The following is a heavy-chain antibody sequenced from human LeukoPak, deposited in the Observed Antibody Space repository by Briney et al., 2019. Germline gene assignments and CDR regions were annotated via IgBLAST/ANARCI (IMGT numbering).Heavy chain of an antibody. Sequence: SETLSLTCAVYGGSFSGYYWSWIRQPPGKGLEWIGSIYHSGSTYYNPSLESRVTISLDTSKNQFSLKVRSVTAADTAVYFCARVRAVAGTPFDYWGQGTLVTVSS. CDR3: ARVRAVAGTPFDY. V-gene: IGHV4-34*01. D-gene: IGHD6-19*01. J-gene: IGHJ4*02. CDR2: IYHSGST. CDR1: GGSFSGYY.